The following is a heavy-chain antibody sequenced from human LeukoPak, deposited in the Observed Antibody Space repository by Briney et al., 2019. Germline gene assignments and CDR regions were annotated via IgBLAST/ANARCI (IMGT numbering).Heavy chain of an antibody. CDR3: SKVYCSGGSCYSAYYCDY. Sequence: PGGSLRLSCAASGFTFSSYWMHWVRQAPGKGLVWVSRINSDESGTIYADSVKGRFTISRDNAKNTLYLQMNKLRAEGTAVYFLSKVYCSGGSCYSAYYCDYWGQGTLVTVSS. J-gene: IGHJ4*02. CDR2: INSDESGT. D-gene: IGHD2-15*01. CDR1: GFTFSSYW. V-gene: IGHV3-74*01.